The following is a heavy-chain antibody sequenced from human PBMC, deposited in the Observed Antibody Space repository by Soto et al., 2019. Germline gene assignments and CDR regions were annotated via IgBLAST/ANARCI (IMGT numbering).Heavy chain of an antibody. D-gene: IGHD2-2*01. Sequence: QVQLVQSGAEVKKPGSSVKVSCKASGGTFSSYAISWVRQAPGQGLEWMGGIIPIPGTANYAQKFQGRVTITADESTSTAYMELSSLRSEDTAVYYGARTQGSSTSLEIYYYYYYGMDVWGQGTTVTVSS. CDR3: ARTQGSSTSLEIYYYYYYGMDV. CDR2: IIPIPGTA. J-gene: IGHJ6*02. V-gene: IGHV1-69*01. CDR1: GGTFSSYA.